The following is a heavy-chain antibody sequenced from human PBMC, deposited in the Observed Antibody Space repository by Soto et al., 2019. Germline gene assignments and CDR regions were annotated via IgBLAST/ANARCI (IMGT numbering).Heavy chain of an antibody. V-gene: IGHV4-39*01. D-gene: IGHD5-18*01. Sequence: SETLSLTCTVSGGSISSTSYYWGWIGQPPGQGLEWIGSIYYSGSTYYNPSLKSRVTISVDTSKNQFSLKLSSVTAADTAVYYCACIFSGGYGYGFYYYGMDVWCQGTSVT. CDR1: GGSISSTSYY. J-gene: IGHJ6*02. CDR3: ACIFSGGYGYGFYYYGMDV. CDR2: IYYSGST.